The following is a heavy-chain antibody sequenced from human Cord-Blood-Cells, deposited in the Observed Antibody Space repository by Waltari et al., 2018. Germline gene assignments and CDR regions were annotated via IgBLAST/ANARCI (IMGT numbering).Heavy chain of an antibody. CDR3: ASAFEDEYSSSSWYFDL. Sequence: QVQLVQSGAEVKKPGASVKVSCKASGYTFTGYYMHWVRQAPGQGLEWMGWINPNSGGTNYAQKFQGRVTMTRDTSISTAYMELSRLRSDDTAVYYCASAFEDEYSSSSWYFDLWDRGTLVTVSS. V-gene: IGHV1-2*02. CDR2: INPNSGGT. J-gene: IGHJ2*01. CDR1: GYTFTGYY. D-gene: IGHD6-6*01.